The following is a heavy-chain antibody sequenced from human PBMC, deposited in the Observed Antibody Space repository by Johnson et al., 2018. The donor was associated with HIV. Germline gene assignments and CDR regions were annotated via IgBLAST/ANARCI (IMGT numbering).Heavy chain of an antibody. D-gene: IGHD2-8*02. J-gene: IGHJ3*01. CDR3: ATPGIGKCAGGVCFFDRFDV. Sequence: LVESGGGLVQPGRSRRVSCAASGFIFEHYAMHWVRQAPGKGLEWVSGISWNSGTIAYADSVKGRFTISRDNAKNSLFLQMTSLRAEDTAVYYCATPGIGKCAGGVCFFDRFDVWGPGTMVTVSS. CDR1: GFIFEHYA. CDR2: ISWNSGTI. V-gene: IGHV3-9*01.